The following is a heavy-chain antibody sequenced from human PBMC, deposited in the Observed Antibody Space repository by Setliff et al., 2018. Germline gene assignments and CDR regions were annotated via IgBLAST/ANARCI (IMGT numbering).Heavy chain of an antibody. V-gene: IGHV3-33*06. CDR2: IWYDGSNK. J-gene: IGHJ6*02. D-gene: IGHD2-21*02. Sequence: SLRLSCAASGFTFSSYGMHWVRQAPGKGLEWVAVIWYDGSNKYYADSVKGRFTISRDNSKNTLYLQMNSLRAEDTAVYYCAKNWATAHHYYYGMDVWGQGTTVTVSS. CDR1: GFTFSSYG. CDR3: AKNWATAHHYYYGMDV.